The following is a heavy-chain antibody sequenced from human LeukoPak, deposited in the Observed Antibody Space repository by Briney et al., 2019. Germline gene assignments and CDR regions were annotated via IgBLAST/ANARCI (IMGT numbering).Heavy chain of an antibody. Sequence: GGSLRLSCAASGFTFDDYAMSWVRQAPGKGLEWVSAISGSGGSTYYADSMKGRFTISRDNSKNTLYLQMNSLRAEDTAVYYCAKDRDYGGNSHGYFDYWGQGTLVTVSS. D-gene: IGHD4-17*01. CDR3: AKDRDYGGNSHGYFDY. J-gene: IGHJ4*02. CDR2: ISGSGGST. V-gene: IGHV3-23*01. CDR1: GFTFDDYA.